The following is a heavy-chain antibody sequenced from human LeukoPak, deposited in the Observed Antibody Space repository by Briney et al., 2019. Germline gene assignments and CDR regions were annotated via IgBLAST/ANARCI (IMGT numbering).Heavy chain of an antibody. V-gene: IGHV1-8*03. D-gene: IGHD3-10*01. Sequence: ASVKVSCKASGYDFTSYDINWVRQTTGQLLEWMGWMNPSSGHTGFAQKFQGRLAFTRDASISTAYMELSSLRSEDTAVYYCARSVGLSVVRRSVDYYYYIDVWGKGTTVTVSS. J-gene: IGHJ6*03. CDR2: MNPSSGHT. CDR3: ARSVGLSVVRRSVDYYYYIDV. CDR1: GYDFTSYD.